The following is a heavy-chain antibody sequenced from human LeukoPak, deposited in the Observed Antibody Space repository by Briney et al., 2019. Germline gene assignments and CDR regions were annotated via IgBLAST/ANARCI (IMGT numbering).Heavy chain of an antibody. Sequence: QTGGSLRLSCAASGFTFSSYAMTWVRQAPGKGLEWVSTVSGSAGRTDYADSVKGRFTISRDHLKNTLYLQMNGLRAEDTAVYYCAKNRGHSVHAVCHNYYYMDVWGKGTTLTVSS. CDR2: VSGSAGRT. CDR1: GFTFSSYA. J-gene: IGHJ6*03. CDR3: AKNRGHSVHAVCHNYYYMDV. D-gene: IGHD2-2*01. V-gene: IGHV3-23*01.